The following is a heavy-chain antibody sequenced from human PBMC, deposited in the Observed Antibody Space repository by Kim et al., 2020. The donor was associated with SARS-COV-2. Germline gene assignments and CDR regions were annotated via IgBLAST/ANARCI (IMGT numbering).Heavy chain of an antibody. CDR2: ISSSSSTI. CDR3: ARVHWGTATGHSFDY. D-gene: IGHD5-18*01. J-gene: IGHJ4*02. Sequence: GGSLRLSCAASGFTFSSYSMNWVRQAPGKGLEWVSYISSSSSTIYYADSVKGRFTISRDNAKNSLYLQMNSLRAEDTAVYYCARVHWGTATGHSFDYWGQGTLVTVSS. V-gene: IGHV3-48*04. CDR1: GFTFSSYS.